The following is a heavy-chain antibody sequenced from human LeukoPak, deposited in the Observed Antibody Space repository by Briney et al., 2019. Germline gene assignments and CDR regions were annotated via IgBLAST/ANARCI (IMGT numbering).Heavy chain of an antibody. J-gene: IGHJ5*02. CDR2: MYYSGST. CDR1: GGFMRSWY. V-gene: IGHV4-59*13. D-gene: IGHD4-23*01. Sequence: PSETLSLTCTVWGGFMRSWYWSWLREPRGKGGEGLGYMYYSGSTNYNPSLKRRVTISVDTSTNQFSLKLSSVTAADPAMYYCARAPSRGGWFSWFDPWGQGTLVTASP. CDR3: ARAPSRGGWFSWFDP.